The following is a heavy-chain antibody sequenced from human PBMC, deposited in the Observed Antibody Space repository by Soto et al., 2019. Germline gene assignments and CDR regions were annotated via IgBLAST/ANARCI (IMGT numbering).Heavy chain of an antibody. CDR1: GYTFSNSG. J-gene: IGHJ4*02. Sequence: ASVKVSCKASGYTFSNSGISWVRQAPGQGLEWLGWINSDNGNTNYAQHLQGRVTLTTDTSTSTAYMDLRSLRSDDTAVYYCARILGQQHDPFYFDYWGQGTLVTVSS. D-gene: IGHD6-13*01. CDR3: ARILGQQHDPFYFDY. CDR2: INSDNGNT. V-gene: IGHV1-18*01.